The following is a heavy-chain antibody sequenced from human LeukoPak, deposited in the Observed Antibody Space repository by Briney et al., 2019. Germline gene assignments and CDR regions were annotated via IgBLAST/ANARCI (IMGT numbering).Heavy chain of an antibody. CDR3: ARVSPNPMVRGGRDWFDP. Sequence: ASVKVSCKASGYTFTSYYMHWVRQAPGQGLEWMGIIDPSGGSTSYAQKFQGRVTMTRDTSTSTVYMELSSLRSEDTAVYYCARVSPNPMVRGGRDWFDPWGQGTLVTVSS. CDR2: IDPSGGST. D-gene: IGHD3-10*01. CDR1: GYTFTSYY. V-gene: IGHV1-46*01. J-gene: IGHJ5*02.